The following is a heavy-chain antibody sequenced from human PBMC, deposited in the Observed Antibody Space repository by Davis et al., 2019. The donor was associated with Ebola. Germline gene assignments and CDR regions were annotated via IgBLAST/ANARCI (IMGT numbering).Heavy chain of an antibody. J-gene: IGHJ4*02. CDR3: AKDHQYHLEWLLTGHFDY. D-gene: IGHD3-3*01. V-gene: IGHV3-30*02. CDR1: GFTFNIFD. Sequence: GESLKISCAASGFTFNIFDMHWVRQAPGRGLEWVAFVRSHGSDDHYADSVKGRFTISRDNSKNTLYLQMNSLRPEDTAVYYCAKDHQYHLEWLLTGHFDYWGQGTLVTVSS. CDR2: VRSHGSDD.